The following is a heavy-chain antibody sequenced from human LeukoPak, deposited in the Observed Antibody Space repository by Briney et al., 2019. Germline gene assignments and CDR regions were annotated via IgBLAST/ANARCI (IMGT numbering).Heavy chain of an antibody. D-gene: IGHD1-26*01. CDR1: GFTFSSYG. CDR3: ANLEWELGRAFDI. CDR2: ISYDGSNK. V-gene: IGHV3-30*18. J-gene: IGHJ3*02. Sequence: XGSLRLSCAAPGFTFSSYGMHWVRQAPGKGLEWVAVISYDGSNKYYADSVKGRFTISRDNSKNTLYLQMNSLRAEDTAVYYCANLEWELGRAFDIWGQGTMVTVSS.